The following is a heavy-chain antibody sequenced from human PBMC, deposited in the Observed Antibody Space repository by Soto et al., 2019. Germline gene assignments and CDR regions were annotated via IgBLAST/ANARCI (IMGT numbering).Heavy chain of an antibody. CDR2: ISGSGST. V-gene: IGHV4-30-4*01. CDR3: ATESGSTYGYFDY. Sequence: SETLSLTCTVSGGSVSSGYNYWSWIRQSPGKGLEWIGYISGSGSTGYNPSLKNRLTMSVDRSKNQFTLRLTSVTAADTAVYFCATESGSTYGYFDYWGQGTQVTV. D-gene: IGHD5-18*01. CDR1: GGSVSSGYNY. J-gene: IGHJ4*02.